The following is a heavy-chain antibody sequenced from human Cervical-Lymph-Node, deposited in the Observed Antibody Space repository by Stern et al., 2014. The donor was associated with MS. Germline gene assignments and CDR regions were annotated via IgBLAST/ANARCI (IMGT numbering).Heavy chain of an antibody. J-gene: IGHJ4*02. V-gene: IGHV1-69*01. D-gene: IGHD6-13*01. CDR2: ITPLCGTT. CDR1: VDIFSNFD. CDR3: ARHQEGIAAY. Sequence: QVQLMQSGAEVKKPGSSVKVSCKASVDIFSNFDISWVRQAPGQGLEWMGGITPLCGTTNYAQRFQGRVTFTADESTNTVYMELSSLRADDTAVFYCARHQEGIAAYWGQGTLVTVSS.